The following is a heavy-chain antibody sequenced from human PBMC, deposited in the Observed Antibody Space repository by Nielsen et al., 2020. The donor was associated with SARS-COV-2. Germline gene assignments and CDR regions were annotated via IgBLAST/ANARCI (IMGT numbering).Heavy chain of an antibody. CDR3: ARVAFWSGYDY. Sequence: RGSLRLSCVGSGFPFSSYGMTWFRQAPGKGLEWVANIKHDGREKYYVDSVKGRFTISRDNAKRLLSLQMNSLTAEDTAIYYCARVAFWSGYDYWGQGALVTVSS. CDR2: IKHDGREK. D-gene: IGHD3-3*01. CDR1: GFPFSSYG. J-gene: IGHJ4*02. V-gene: IGHV3-7*01.